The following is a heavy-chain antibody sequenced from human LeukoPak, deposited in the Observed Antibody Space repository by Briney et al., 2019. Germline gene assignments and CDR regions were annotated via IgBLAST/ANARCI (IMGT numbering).Heavy chain of an antibody. Sequence: GGSLRLSCAASGFTFSSYAMSWVRQAPGKGLEWVSAISGSGGSTYYADSVKGRFTISRDNSKNALYLQMNSLRAEDTAVYYCATPPGAIFGVARTHFDYWGQGTLVTVSS. CDR2: ISGSGGST. CDR1: GFTFSSYA. CDR3: ATPPGAIFGVARTHFDY. J-gene: IGHJ4*02. V-gene: IGHV3-23*01. D-gene: IGHD3-3*01.